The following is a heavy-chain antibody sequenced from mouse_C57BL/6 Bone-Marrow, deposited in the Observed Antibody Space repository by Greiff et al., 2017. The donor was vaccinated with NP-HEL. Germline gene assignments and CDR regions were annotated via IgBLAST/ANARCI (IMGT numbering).Heavy chain of an antibody. CDR3: ARLGYYFDY. V-gene: IGHV1-54*01. Sequence: QVQLQQPGAELVRPGTSVKVSCKASGYAFTNYLIEWVKQRPGQGLEWIGVINPGSGGTNYNEKFKGKATLTADKSSSTAYMQLSSLTSEDSAVYFCARLGYYFDYGGQGTTLTVSS. CDR2: INPGSGGT. J-gene: IGHJ2*01. CDR1: GYAFTNYL.